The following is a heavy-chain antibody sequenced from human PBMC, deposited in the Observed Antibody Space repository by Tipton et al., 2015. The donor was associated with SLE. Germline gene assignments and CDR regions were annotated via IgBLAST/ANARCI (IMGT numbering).Heavy chain of an antibody. D-gene: IGHD2-15*01. CDR2: IHYSGST. V-gene: IGHV4-39*07. Sequence: TLSLTCTVSGGSISSKNYYWGWIRQPPGKGLEWIGGIHYSGSTYDNPSFKSRVTISVDTSKNQFSLKLSSVTAADTAVYYCARAEGSWDAFDIWGQGTMVTVSS. J-gene: IGHJ3*02. CDR3: ARAEGSWDAFDI. CDR1: GGSISSKNYY.